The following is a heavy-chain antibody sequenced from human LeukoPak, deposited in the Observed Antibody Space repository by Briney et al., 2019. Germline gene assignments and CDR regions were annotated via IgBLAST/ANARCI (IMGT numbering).Heavy chain of an antibody. Sequence: GGSPRLSCVPSGFTFSSYSMNWARPAPGEGLEWVSSILASVYIYYADSVKGRFTIPRADSKNSPYWHMNSLKAEATALYYVAGGGLSGQGTDLFDIWGQGTMVTVSS. D-gene: IGHD2/OR15-2a*01. J-gene: IGHJ3*02. V-gene: IGHV3-21*01. CDR3: AGGGLSGQGTDLFDI. CDR2: ILASVYI. CDR1: GFTFSSYS.